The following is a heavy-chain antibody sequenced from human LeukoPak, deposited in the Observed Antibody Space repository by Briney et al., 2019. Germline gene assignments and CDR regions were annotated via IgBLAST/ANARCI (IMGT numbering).Heavy chain of an antibody. V-gene: IGHV4-34*01. Sequence: PSKTLSLTCAVYGGSFSGYYWSWIRQPPGKGLEWIGEINHSGSTNYNPSLKSRVTISVDTSKNQFSLKLSSVTAADTAVYYCASSSGDYWGQGTLVTVSS. CDR1: GGSFSGYY. CDR3: ASSSGDY. D-gene: IGHD3-10*01. CDR2: INHSGST. J-gene: IGHJ4*02.